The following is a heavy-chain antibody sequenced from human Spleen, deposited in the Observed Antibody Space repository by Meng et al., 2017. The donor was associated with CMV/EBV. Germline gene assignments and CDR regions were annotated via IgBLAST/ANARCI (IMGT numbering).Heavy chain of an antibody. V-gene: IGHV3-21*04. J-gene: IGHJ4*02. CDR3: AKLEVLRFLEWLPVDY. D-gene: IGHD3-3*01. CDR1: GFTFSASA. Sequence: GESLKISCAASGFTFSASAIHWVRQASGKGLEWVASISDGGSYMYYADSLKGRFTISRDNAKQSLYLHMHSLRADDTAVYYCAKLEVLRFLEWLPVDYWGQGTLVTVSS. CDR2: ISDGGSYM.